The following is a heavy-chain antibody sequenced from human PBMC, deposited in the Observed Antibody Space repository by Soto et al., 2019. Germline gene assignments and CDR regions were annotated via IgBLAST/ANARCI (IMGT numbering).Heavy chain of an antibody. CDR2: VGPESGAT. J-gene: IGHJ4*02. D-gene: IGHD1-26*01. CDR1: GYTFTGHY. Sequence: ASVKVSCKASGYTFTGHYIHWVRQAPEQGPEWMGEVGPESGATRYAQRFQGRVTMTMDMSITTVYMELNNLSPDDTAVYYCGRGRSGQIVVFYWGQGTPVTVSS. V-gene: IGHV1-2*02. CDR3: GRGRSGQIVVFY.